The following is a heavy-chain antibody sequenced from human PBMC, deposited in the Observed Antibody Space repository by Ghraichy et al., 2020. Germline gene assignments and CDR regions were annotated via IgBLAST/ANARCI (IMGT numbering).Heavy chain of an antibody. Sequence: GGSLRLTCAASGFTVSSNYMSWVRQAPGKGLEWVSVIYSGGSTYYADSVKGRFTISRDNSKNTLYLQMNSLRAEDTAVYYCARYCSSTSCMSAGGMDVWGQGTTVTVSS. CDR3: ARYCSSTSCMSAGGMDV. V-gene: IGHV3-53*01. CDR1: GFTVSSNY. D-gene: IGHD2-2*01. J-gene: IGHJ6*02. CDR2: IYSGGST.